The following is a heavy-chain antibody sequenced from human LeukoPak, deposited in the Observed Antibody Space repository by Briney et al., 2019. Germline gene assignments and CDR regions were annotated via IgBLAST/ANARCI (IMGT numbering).Heavy chain of an antibody. V-gene: IGHV3-9*01. Sequence: GRSLRLSCAASGFTFDEYAMHWVRQAPGKGLEWVSGISWNSGSIGYADSVKGRFTISRDNAKNSLYLQMNSLRAEDTALYYCAKQIRGYSGYDPTYYYDSSGYGYFDYWGQGTLVTVSS. CDR1: GFTFDEYA. D-gene: IGHD3-22*01. CDR2: ISWNSGSI. CDR3: AKQIRGYSGYDPTYYYDSSGYGYFDY. J-gene: IGHJ4*02.